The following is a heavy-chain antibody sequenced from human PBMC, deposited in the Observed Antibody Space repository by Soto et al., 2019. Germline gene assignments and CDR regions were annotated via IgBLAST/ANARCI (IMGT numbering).Heavy chain of an antibody. CDR3: ARRRASDYGGNNNPYFSDD. D-gene: IGHD4-17*01. CDR1: GGYLKFGGHY. J-gene: IGHJ4*02. CDR2: ISYSGNT. Sequence: SAILAPTCPVSGGYLKFGGHYRVWTRPTAGKGLEWIGSISYSGNTYNSPSLQHRVIISIDTSKNQFYLNVNSVTAEDTAVYCCARRRASDYGGNNNPYFSDDWGQGTLVTFSS. V-gene: IGHV4-39*01.